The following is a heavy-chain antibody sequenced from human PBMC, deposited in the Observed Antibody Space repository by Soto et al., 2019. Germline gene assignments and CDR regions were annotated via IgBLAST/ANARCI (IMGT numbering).Heavy chain of an antibody. CDR3: ASRRLGYCTGGTCPEF. CDR1: GFTFSSFN. Sequence: EVQLVESGGGLVKPGGSLRLSCAASGFTFSSFNMDWVRQAPGKGLEWVSSISITGTYKYYADSLKGRFTISRDNAQNLLFLQMDSLRPEDTAVYYCASRRLGYCTGGTCPEFWGQGTLVTVTS. D-gene: IGHD2-15*01. CDR2: ISITGTYK. J-gene: IGHJ4*02. V-gene: IGHV3-21*01.